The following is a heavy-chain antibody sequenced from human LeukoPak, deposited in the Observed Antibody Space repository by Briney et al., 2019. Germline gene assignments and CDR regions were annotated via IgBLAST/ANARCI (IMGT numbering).Heavy chain of an antibody. CDR3: ARAGSGRSPDWFDP. V-gene: IGHV3-21*06. Sequence: PGGSLRLSCAASGSTFSSCSMNWVRQAPGKGLEWVSFISTSSSYIYYADSVKGRFTISRDNAKNSLYLQMNSLRAEDTAVYYCARAGSGRSPDWFDPWGQGTLVTVSS. CDR1: GSTFSSCS. CDR2: ISTSSSYI. D-gene: IGHD1-26*01. J-gene: IGHJ5*02.